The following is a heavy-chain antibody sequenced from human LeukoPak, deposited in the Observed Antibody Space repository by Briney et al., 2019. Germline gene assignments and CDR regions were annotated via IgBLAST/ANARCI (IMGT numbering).Heavy chain of an antibody. V-gene: IGHV4-4*02. Sequence: SETLSLTCAVSGGSISSSNWWSWVRQPPGKGLEWIGEIYHSGSTNYNPSRKSRVTISVDKSKNQFTLKLSSVTAADTAVYYCARDGSRDYFDYWGQGTLVTVSS. J-gene: IGHJ4*02. D-gene: IGHD1-26*01. CDR2: IYHSGST. CDR1: GGSISSSNW. CDR3: ARDGSRDYFDY.